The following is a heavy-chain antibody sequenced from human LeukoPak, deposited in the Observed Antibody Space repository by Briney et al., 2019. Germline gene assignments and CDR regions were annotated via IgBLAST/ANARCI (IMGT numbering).Heavy chain of an antibody. CDR3: ARDKFWYDC. CDR2: ITSNGGST. V-gene: IGHV3-64*01. D-gene: IGHD6-13*01. J-gene: IGHJ4*02. Sequence: GGSLRLSCVASGFTFSNYPMHWVRQAPGKRLEYVSAITSNGGSTYYANSVKGRFTISRDNSKNTLYLQMGSLRVGDTAMYYCARDKFWYDCWDQGTLVTVSS. CDR1: GFTFSNYP.